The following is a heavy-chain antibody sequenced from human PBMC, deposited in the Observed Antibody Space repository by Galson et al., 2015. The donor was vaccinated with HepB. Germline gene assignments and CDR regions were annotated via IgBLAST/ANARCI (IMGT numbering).Heavy chain of an antibody. V-gene: IGHV1-24*01. CDR1: GYTLTEFS. CDR3: ATSAPGSGSPDPYYFDY. D-gene: IGHD3-10*01. CDR2: FDPEDGET. Sequence: SVKVSCKVSGYTLTEFSMHWVRQAPGQGLEWMGGFDPEDGETIYAQKFQGRVTMTEDSSTDTAYMELSSLRSEDTAVYYCATSAPGSGSPDPYYFDYWGQGTLVTVSS. J-gene: IGHJ4*02.